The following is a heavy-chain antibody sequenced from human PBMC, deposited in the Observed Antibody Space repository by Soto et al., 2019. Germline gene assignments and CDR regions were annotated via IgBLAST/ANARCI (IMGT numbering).Heavy chain of an antibody. D-gene: IGHD5-18*01. CDR1: GFSLSNARLG. J-gene: IGHJ2*01. CDR2: IFSNDEK. CDR3: ALIECSRGYSYGCVEWYFDL. V-gene: IGHV2-26*01. Sequence: QVTLKESGPVLVKPTETLTLTCTVSGFSLSNARLGVSWIRQPPGKALEWLAHIFSNDEKSYSTSLKSRLTISKDTSKSQVVLTMTNMDPVDTATYYCALIECSRGYSYGCVEWYFDLWGRGTLVTVSS.